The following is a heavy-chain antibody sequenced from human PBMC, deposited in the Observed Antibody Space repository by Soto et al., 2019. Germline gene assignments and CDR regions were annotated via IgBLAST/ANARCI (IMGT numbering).Heavy chain of an antibody. J-gene: IGHJ4*02. D-gene: IGHD3-10*01. CDR1: GYTFTKYA. CDR2: INAGNGNT. CDR3: ARDGSLSQSYYYGSGSDITYIFEY. V-gene: IGHV1-3*01. Sequence: ASVKVSCKASGYTFTKYAMHWVRQAPGQRLEWMGWINAGNGNTKYSQKFQGRVTITRDTSATTAYMELNSLRSEDTAVYYCARDGSLSQSYYYGSGSDITYIFEYWGQGTLVTVSS.